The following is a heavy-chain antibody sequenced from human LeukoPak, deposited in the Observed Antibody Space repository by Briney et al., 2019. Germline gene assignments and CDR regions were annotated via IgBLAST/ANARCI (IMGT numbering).Heavy chain of an antibody. V-gene: IGHV4-39*07. CDR3: ARDITMVRGPGDLLGAFDI. D-gene: IGHD3-10*01. CDR2: IYYSGST. Sequence: SETLSLTCTVSGGSISSSSYYWGWIRQPPGKGLEWIGSIYYSGSTYYNPSLKSRVTISVDTSKNQFSLKLSSVAAADTAVYYCARDITMVRGPGDLLGAFDIWGQGTMVTVSS. CDR1: GGSISSSSYY. J-gene: IGHJ3*02.